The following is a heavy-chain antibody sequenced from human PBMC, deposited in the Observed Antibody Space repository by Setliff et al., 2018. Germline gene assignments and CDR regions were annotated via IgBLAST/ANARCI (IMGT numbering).Heavy chain of an antibody. D-gene: IGHD3-22*01. Sequence: ASVKVSCKASGYTFTSYGITWVRQATGQGPEWMGWISTNNGKTKYAEKVQGRVTMSTDTSTSTAYMELRSLRSDDTAVYFCARAGKSFDDTSGYYYERDFYFYMDVWGKGTTVTVSS. CDR3: ARAGKSFDDTSGYYYERDFYFYMDV. V-gene: IGHV1-18*01. CDR2: ISTNNGKT. CDR1: GYTFTSYG. J-gene: IGHJ6*03.